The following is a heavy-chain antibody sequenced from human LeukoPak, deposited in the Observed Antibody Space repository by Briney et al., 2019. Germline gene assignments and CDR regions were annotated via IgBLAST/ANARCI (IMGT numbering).Heavy chain of an antibody. V-gene: IGHV4-34*01. CDR1: GESLSDYY. CDR2: IHHRGST. J-gene: IGHJ6*03. Sequence: PSETLSLTCAVYGESLSDYYWSWVRQPPGKGLEWIGQIHHRGSTNYNPSLESRVTISLDTPTRQFSLELSSVTAADTAVYYCARLAHGYTSWNTNYYYYYMDVWGEGTTVTISS. D-gene: IGHD1/OR15-1a*01. CDR3: ARLAHGYTSWNTNYYYYYMDV.